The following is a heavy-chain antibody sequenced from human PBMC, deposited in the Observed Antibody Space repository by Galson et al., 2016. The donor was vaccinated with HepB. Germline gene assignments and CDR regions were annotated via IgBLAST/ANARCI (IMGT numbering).Heavy chain of an antibody. CDR3: GKDLQGSGGTYGAFYS. CDR2: ISWNTGTI. CDR1: GFTFDDYA. D-gene: IGHD3-16*01. V-gene: IGHV3-9*01. J-gene: IGHJ4*02. Sequence: SLRLSCAASGFTFDDYAMHWVRQAPGKGLEWVSGISWNTGTIGYADSVRGRFSISRDNAKNSLYLQMHGLPAEDPAIYYCGKDLQGSGGTYGAFYSWGQGTLVTVSS.